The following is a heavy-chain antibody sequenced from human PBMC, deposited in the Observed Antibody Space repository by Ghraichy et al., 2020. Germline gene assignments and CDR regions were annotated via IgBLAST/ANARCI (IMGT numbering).Heavy chain of an antibody. D-gene: IGHD3-3*01. CDR1: GFTFSSYA. Sequence: GGSLSLSCAASGFTFSSYAMHLVRQAPGKGLEWVAIIWPNGSNKLYADSVKGRFTISRDNSKNTLYLQMNSLRAEDTAVYYCARNTNGVDVWGQGTTVTVSS. CDR3: ARNTNGVDV. J-gene: IGHJ6*02. V-gene: IGHV3-33*01. CDR2: IWPNGSNK.